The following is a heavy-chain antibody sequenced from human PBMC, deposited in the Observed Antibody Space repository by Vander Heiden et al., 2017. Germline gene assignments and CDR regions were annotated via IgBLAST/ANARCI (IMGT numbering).Heavy chain of an antibody. Sequence: EVQLVQSGGDLAQPAGSMKMSCAASGFIFKNFAMSWVRQAPVKWLEWLSSISASGSNTYYAESVKGRFTVSRDNAKSLMYLQLDSLRVDDTAVYYCAKTPQWLVRSVDPWGQGTLVTVSS. CDR3: AKTPQWLVRSVDP. J-gene: IGHJ5*02. CDR1: GFIFKNFA. D-gene: IGHD6-19*01. V-gene: IGHV3-23*04. CDR2: ISASGSNT.